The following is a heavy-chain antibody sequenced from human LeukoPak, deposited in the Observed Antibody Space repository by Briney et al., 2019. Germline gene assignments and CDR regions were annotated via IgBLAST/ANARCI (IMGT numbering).Heavy chain of an antibody. CDR3: ARDGDGYRGGIDY. D-gene: IGHD5-24*01. J-gene: IGHJ4*02. CDR1: GGSISSSSYY. Sequence: SETLSLTCTVSGGSISSSSYYWGWIRQPPGKGLEWIGSIYYSGSTYYHPSLKSRVTISVDTSKNQFSLKLSSVTAADTAVYYCARDGDGYRGGIDYWGQGTLVTVSS. V-gene: IGHV4-39*02. CDR2: IYYSGST.